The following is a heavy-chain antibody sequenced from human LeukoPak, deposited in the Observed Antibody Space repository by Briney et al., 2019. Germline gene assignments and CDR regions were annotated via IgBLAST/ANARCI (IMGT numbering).Heavy chain of an antibody. CDR1: GGTFSSYG. D-gene: IGHD6-6*01. V-gene: IGHV1-69*13. CDR3: ARLDEYSSSSRYYGMDV. CDR2: IIPIFGTA. J-gene: IGHJ6*02. Sequence: ASVKVSCKASGGTFSSYGISWVRQAPGQGLEWMGGIIPIFGTANYAQKFQGRVAITADESTSTAYMELSSLRSEDTAVYYCARLDEYSSSSRYYGMDVWGQGTTVTVSS.